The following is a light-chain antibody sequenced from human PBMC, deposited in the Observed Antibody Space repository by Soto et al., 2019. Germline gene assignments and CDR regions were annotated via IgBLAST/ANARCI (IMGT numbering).Light chain of an antibody. V-gene: IGKV3-11*02. J-gene: IGKJ4*01. CDR1: QSITTY. CDR3: QHRSNWPLT. CDR2: DAS. Sequence: VLTQSPAIVSLSPGERVTLSCRASQSITTYLAWHQQKPGQGPRLIIYDASSRAPGIPARFSGGGSGRDFTLTISSLEPEDAAVYYCQHRSNWPLTFGGGTKVEIK.